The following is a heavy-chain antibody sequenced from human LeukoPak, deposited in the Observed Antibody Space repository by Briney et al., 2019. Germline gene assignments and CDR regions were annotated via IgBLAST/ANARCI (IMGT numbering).Heavy chain of an antibody. D-gene: IGHD3-22*01. V-gene: IGHV3-21*01. CDR3: ARRPNPYDSSSSSEYFHH. Sequence: GGSLRLSCAASGFTFSSYSMNWVRQAPGKGLEWVSSISGSISYIYYADSVRGRFTISRDNAKNSLYLQMNSLRAEDTAVYSCARRPNPYDSSSSSEYFHHWGQGTLVTVSS. J-gene: IGHJ1*01. CDR1: GFTFSSYS. CDR2: ISGSISYI.